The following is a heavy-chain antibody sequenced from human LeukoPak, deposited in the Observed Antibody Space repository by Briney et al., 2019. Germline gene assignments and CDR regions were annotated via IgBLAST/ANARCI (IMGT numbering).Heavy chain of an antibody. Sequence: GGSLRLSCTASGFIFGDYAMSWVRQAPGKGLEGVGFIRSKPYGGTTEYAASVKGRFSISRDDSKSIAYLQMNSLKTEDTAVYSCTRSAGYSSGWYHDYWGQGTLVTVSS. V-gene: IGHV3-49*04. D-gene: IGHD6-19*01. J-gene: IGHJ4*02. CDR3: TRSAGYSSGWYHDY. CDR2: IRSKPYGGTT. CDR1: GFIFGDYA.